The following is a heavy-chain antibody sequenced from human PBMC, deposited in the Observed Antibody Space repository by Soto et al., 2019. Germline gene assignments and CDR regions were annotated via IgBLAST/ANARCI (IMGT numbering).Heavy chain of an antibody. V-gene: IGHV4-34*01. CDR2: INHSGST. CDR1: GGSFSGYY. J-gene: IGHJ4*02. CDR3: ARGLTGSAVAGTGGIDY. D-gene: IGHD6-19*01. Sequence: QVQLQQWGAGLLKPSETLSLTCAVYGGSFSGYYWSWIRQPPGKGLEWIGEINHSGSTNYNPSLKSRVTISVDTSKNQFSLKLSSVTAADTAVYYCARGLTGSAVAGTGGIDYWGQGTLVTVSS.